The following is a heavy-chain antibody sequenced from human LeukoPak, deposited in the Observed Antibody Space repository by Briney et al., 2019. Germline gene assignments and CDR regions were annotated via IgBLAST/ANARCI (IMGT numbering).Heavy chain of an antibody. D-gene: IGHD4-17*01. V-gene: IGHV3-21*01. CDR1: GFTFSSYS. J-gene: IGHJ4*02. CDR2: ISSSSRYI. Sequence: GGSLRLSCAASGFTFSSYSMNWVRQAPGKGLEWVSSISSSSRYIYYADSLKGRFTVSRDNAKNSLYLQMNSLRAEDTAVYYCARGFYGDYDIWGQGTLVTVSS. CDR3: ARGFYGDYDI.